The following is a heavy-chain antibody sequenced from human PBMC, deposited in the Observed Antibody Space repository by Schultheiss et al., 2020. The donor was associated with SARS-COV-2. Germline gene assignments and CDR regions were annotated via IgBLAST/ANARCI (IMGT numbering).Heavy chain of an antibody. D-gene: IGHD3-3*01. V-gene: IGHV4-59*01. CDR2: IYYSGST. CDR1: GGSIRGYY. Sequence: SETLSLTCTVSGGSIRGYYWSWIRQPPGKGLEWIGYIYYSGSTNYNPSLKSRVTISVDTSKNQFSLKLSSVTAADTAVYYCARARSDFWSGYAGDWFDPWGQGTLVTVSS. J-gene: IGHJ5*02. CDR3: ARARSDFWSGYAGDWFDP.